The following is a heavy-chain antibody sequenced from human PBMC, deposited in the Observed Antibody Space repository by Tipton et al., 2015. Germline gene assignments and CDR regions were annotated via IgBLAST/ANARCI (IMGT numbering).Heavy chain of an antibody. Sequence: QSGPEVKKPGASVKVSCKASGYTFTDYGITWVRQAPGQGLEWMGWISVYNGNTNYAEKFQGRVTRTTDTSTSTAYMELRSLRSDDTAVYYCARWAAYFDLWGRGTLVTVSS. CDR2: ISVYNGNT. V-gene: IGHV1-18*01. CDR1: GYTFTDYG. J-gene: IGHJ2*01. CDR3: ARWAAYFDL. D-gene: IGHD2-15*01.